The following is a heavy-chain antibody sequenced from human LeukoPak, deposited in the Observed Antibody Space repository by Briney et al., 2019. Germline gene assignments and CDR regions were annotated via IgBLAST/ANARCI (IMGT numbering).Heavy chain of an antibody. J-gene: IGHJ6*03. V-gene: IGHV3-74*01. CDR2: INSDESST. CDR1: GFTFSSYW. CDR3: AKCADNYYYYYYMDV. Sequence: GGSLRLSCAASGFTFSSYWMHWVRQAPGKGLVWVSRINSDESSTDYADSVKGRFTISRDNAKNTLYLQMNSLRAEDTAVYYCAKCADNYYYYYYMDVWGKGTTVTVSS.